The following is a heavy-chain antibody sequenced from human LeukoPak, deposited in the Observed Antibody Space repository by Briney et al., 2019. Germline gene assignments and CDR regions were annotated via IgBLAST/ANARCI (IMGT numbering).Heavy chain of an antibody. CDR1: GGSISSSSYY. Sequence: SETLSLTCTVSGGSISSSSYYWGWIRQPPGKGLEWIGSIYHTGSTYYNPSLQSRVTISVETSKNQFSLKLSSVTAADTAVYYCARAKSTVTYTVDYWGQGTLVTVSS. D-gene: IGHD4-17*01. CDR3: ARAKSTVTYTVDY. J-gene: IGHJ4*02. CDR2: IYHTGST. V-gene: IGHV4-39*07.